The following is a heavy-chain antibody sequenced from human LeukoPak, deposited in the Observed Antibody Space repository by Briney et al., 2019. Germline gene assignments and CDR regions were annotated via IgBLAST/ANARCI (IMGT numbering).Heavy chain of an antibody. V-gene: IGHV4-34*01. D-gene: IGHD3-16*01. J-gene: IGHJ6*04. Sequence: SETLSLTGAVYGGSFSGYYWSWIRQPPGKGLEWIGEINHSGSTNYNPSLKSRVTISVDTSKNQFSLKLSSATAADTAVYYCARALRLGEFPPDYYYGMDVWGKGTTVTVSS. CDR1: GGSFSGYY. CDR2: INHSGST. CDR3: ARALRLGEFPPDYYYGMDV.